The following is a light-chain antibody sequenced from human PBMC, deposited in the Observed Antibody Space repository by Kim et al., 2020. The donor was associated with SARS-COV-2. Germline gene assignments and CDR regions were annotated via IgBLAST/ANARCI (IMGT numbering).Light chain of an antibody. CDR2: AAS. CDR1: QGVSDY. CDR3: QQYKSYPIT. Sequence: ASVGDRVTITCRASQGVSDYLAWLQQKPGKGPKSLIYAASSLQNGVPSRFRGTGSGTYFTLTIISLQPEDFATYYCQQYKSYPITFGQGTRLEIK. V-gene: IGKV1-16*01. J-gene: IGKJ5*01.